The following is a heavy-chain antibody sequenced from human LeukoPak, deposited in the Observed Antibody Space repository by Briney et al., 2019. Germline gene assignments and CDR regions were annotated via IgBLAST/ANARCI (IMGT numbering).Heavy chain of an antibody. D-gene: IGHD5-12*01. J-gene: IGHJ4*02. CDR2: IYFSGST. V-gene: IGHV4-31*03. Sequence: SQTLSLTCTVSGGSISSGGYYWSWIRQHPGKGLEWIGYIYFSGSTYYNPSLKSRVTISVDTSKTQFSLKLSSVTAADTAVYYCARADGYSGYDSATGRHFDYWGQGTLVTVSS. CDR1: GGSISSGGYY. CDR3: ARADGYSGYDSATGRHFDY.